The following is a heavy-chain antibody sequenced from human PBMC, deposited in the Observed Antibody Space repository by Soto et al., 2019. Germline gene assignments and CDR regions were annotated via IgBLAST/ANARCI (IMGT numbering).Heavy chain of an antibody. J-gene: IGHJ4*02. V-gene: IGHV3-23*01. Sequence: PGGSLRLSCAASGFTFSSYAMSWVRQAPGKGLEWVSAISGSGGSAYYADSVKGRFTISGDNSKNTLYLQMNSLRAEDTAVYYCAKDGYDSSGYHPEIFDYWGQGTLVTVSS. CDR2: ISGSGGSA. D-gene: IGHD3-22*01. CDR1: GFTFSSYA. CDR3: AKDGYDSSGYHPEIFDY.